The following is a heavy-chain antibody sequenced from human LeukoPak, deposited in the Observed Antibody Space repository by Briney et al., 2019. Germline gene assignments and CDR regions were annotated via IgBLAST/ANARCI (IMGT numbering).Heavy chain of an antibody. D-gene: IGHD3-16*01. CDR1: GGSFGTYY. CDR3: ARVITVRGVIFDS. CDR2: IYYSGSA. Sequence: PSETLSLTCTVSGGSFGTYYWSWIRQPPGKGLEWIGYIYYSGSANYNPPLKSRVAISVDPSKTQFSLNLSSVTAADTAVYYCARVITVRGVIFDSWGQGTLVTVSS. V-gene: IGHV4-59*01. J-gene: IGHJ4*02.